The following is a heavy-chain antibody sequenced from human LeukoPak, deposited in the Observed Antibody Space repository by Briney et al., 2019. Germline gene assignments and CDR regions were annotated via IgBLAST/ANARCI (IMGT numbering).Heavy chain of an antibody. D-gene: IGHD3-22*01. CDR2: IYYTGST. CDR1: GGSISNNNYY. Sequence: SETLSLTCTVSGGSISNNNYYWGWIRQPPGKGLEWIGNIYYTGSTYYDPSLRSRVTVSVDTSKNQFSLKLSSVTAADTAVYYCARHRGDYYDSSGSFDYWGQGTLVTVSS. V-gene: IGHV4-39*01. J-gene: IGHJ4*02. CDR3: ARHRGDYYDSSGSFDY.